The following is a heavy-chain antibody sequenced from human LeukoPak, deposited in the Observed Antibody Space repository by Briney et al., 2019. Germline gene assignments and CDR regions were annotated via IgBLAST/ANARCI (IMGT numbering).Heavy chain of an antibody. CDR1: GFTFSTFA. D-gene: IGHD2-8*02. CDR2: IFPSGGEI. CDR3: ATYRQVLLPFES. J-gene: IGHJ4*02. Sequence: GGSLRLSCAASGFTFSTFAMIWVRQPPGKGLEWVSSIFPSGGEIHYADSGRGRCTISRDNAKSTLSLQINSLRAEDTAIYYCATYRQVLLPFESWGQGTLVTVSS. V-gene: IGHV3-23*01.